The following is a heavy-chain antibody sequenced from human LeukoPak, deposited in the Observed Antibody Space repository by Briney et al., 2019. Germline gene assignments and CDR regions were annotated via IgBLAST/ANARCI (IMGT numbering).Heavy chain of an antibody. D-gene: IGHD4-17*01. CDR3: ARGDTVTIEAFDI. V-gene: IGHV1-46*01. CDR2: INPSGGST. CDR1: GYTFSSYY. J-gene: IGHJ3*02. Sequence: ASVKVSCKASGYTFSSYYMHWVRQAPGQGLDWMGIINPSGGSTSYAQYFQGRVTMTRDTSTSTVYMELSSLRSEDTAVYYCARGDTVTIEAFDIWGQGTMVTVSS.